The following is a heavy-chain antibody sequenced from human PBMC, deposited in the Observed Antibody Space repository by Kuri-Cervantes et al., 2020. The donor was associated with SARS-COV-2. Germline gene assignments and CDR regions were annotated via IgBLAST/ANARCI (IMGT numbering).Heavy chain of an antibody. CDR1: GGTFSSYA. CDR3: AREGSETGAVGMDV. J-gene: IGHJ6*02. CDR2: IIPIFGTA. Sequence: SVKVSCKASGGTFSSYAISWVRQAPGQGLEWMGGIIPIFGTANYAQKFQGRVTITADESTSTAYMELSRLRSDDTAVYYCAREGSETGAVGMDVWGQGTTVTVSS. V-gene: IGHV1-69*13. D-gene: IGHD1-26*01.